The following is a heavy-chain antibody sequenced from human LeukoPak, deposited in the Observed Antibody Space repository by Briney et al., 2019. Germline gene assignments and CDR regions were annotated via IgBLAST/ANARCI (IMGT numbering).Heavy chain of an antibody. Sequence: PVRTLRLSCGVSVVIFSDYYTSGGCPAPGKGVEWISYISSSGTPKYYADSVKGRFTISRDNAKKSLFLQMNSLRDEDTAVYYCVRDDGHHWFDFWGQGTLVTVSS. V-gene: IGHV3-11*01. CDR2: ISSSGTPK. D-gene: IGHD1-1*01. CDR1: VVIFSDYY. J-gene: IGHJ4*02. CDR3: VRDDGHHWFDF.